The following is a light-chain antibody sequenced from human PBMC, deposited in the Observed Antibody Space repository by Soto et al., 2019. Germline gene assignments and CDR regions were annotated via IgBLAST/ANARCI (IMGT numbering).Light chain of an antibody. CDR3: HQYGGSPWT. Sequence: EIVLTQSPGTLSLSPGERATLSCRASQSISSSYLAWYQQKSGQAPSLLIYGASSRATGIPDRFTGSGSGTDFTLTITRLEPEDIAVYFCHQYGGSPWTFGQGTKVDI. V-gene: IGKV3-20*01. J-gene: IGKJ1*01. CDR2: GAS. CDR1: QSISSSY.